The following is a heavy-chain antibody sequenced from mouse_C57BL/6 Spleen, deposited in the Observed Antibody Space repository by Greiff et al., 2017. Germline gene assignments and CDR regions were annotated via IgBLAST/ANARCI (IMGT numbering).Heavy chain of an antibody. V-gene: IGHV1-54*01. CDR2: INPESGGT. Sequence: VLLQQSGAELVRPGTSVLVSCKASGYAFTNYLIEWVKQRPGQGLEWIGVINPESGGTNYNEKFKGKATLTADKSSSTAYMQLSSLTSEDSAVYFCARGGSSYYAMDYWKQGTSVTVSA. CDR1: GYAFTNYL. CDR3: ARGGSSYYAMDY. J-gene: IGHJ4*01. D-gene: IGHD1-1*01.